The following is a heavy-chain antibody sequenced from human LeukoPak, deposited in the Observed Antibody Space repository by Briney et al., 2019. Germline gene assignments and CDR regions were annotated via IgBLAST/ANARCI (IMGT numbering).Heavy chain of an antibody. D-gene: IGHD6-13*01. CDR2: ISSNGGST. CDR1: GFTFSSYA. J-gene: IGHJ6*02. CDR3: ARDLGYSSSWYGGYYYYGMDV. Sequence: GGSLRLSCAASGFTFSSYAMHWVRQAPGKGLEYVSAISSNGGSTDYANSVKGRFTISRDNSKNTLYLQMGSLRAEDMAVYYCARDLGYSSSWYGGYYYYGMDVWGQGTTVTVSS. V-gene: IGHV3-64*01.